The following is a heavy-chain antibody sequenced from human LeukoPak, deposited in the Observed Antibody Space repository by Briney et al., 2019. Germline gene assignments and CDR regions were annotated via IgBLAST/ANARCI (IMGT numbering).Heavy chain of an antibody. CDR2: IIPILGTA. V-gene: IGHV1-69*13. D-gene: IGHD6-13*01. CDR1: GGTFSSYA. Sequence: ASVKVSCKASGGTFSSYAISWVRQAPGQGLEWMGGIIPILGTANYALKFQGRVTITADESTSTAYMELSSLRSEDTAVYYCARSISIAAARIDYWGRGTLVTVSS. J-gene: IGHJ4*02. CDR3: ARSISIAAARIDY.